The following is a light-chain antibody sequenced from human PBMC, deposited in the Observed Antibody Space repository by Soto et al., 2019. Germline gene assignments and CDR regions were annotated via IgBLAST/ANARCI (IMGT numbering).Light chain of an antibody. J-gene: IGKJ1*01. CDR3: QQSYSSPPT. V-gene: IGKV1-39*01. CDR1: QRISNH. CDR2: AAS. Sequence: DIQMTQSPSSLSASVEDRVIITCRASQRISNHLNWYQQQPGNAPQLLIFAASSLQSGVPARFSGSRSGPDCTLTISSLQPVEFATYYCQQSYSSPPTIGQGTKV.